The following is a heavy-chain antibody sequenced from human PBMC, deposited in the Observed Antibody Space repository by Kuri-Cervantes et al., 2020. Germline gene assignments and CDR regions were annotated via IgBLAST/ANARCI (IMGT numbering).Heavy chain of an antibody. CDR3: ASGKGGRFFDY. J-gene: IGHJ4*02. Sequence: ASVKVSCKASGYTFTGYYMHWVRQAPGQGLEWMGWIGAYNGNTNYAQKLQGRVTMTTDTSTSTAYMELRSLRSDDTAVYYCASGKGGRFFDYWGQGTLVTVSS. CDR2: IGAYNGNT. CDR1: GYTFTGYY. V-gene: IGHV1-18*04. D-gene: IGHD4-23*01.